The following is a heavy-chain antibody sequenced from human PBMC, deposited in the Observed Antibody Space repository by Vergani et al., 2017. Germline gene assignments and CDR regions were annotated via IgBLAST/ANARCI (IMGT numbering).Heavy chain of an antibody. CDR1: GFSFPGYA. CDR3: AKEDYSNYEIDY. Sequence: EVQLVESGGGLVQPGGSLRLSCEASGFSFPGYAMSWVRQAPGKGLEWVSAISGSGGSTYYADSVKGRFTISRDNSKNTLYLQMNSLRAEDTAVYYCAKEDYSNYEIDYWGQGTLVTVSS. CDR2: ISGSGGST. J-gene: IGHJ4*02. V-gene: IGHV3-23*04. D-gene: IGHD4-11*01.